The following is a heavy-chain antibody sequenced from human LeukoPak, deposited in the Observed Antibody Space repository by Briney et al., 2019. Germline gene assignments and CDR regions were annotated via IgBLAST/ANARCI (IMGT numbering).Heavy chain of an antibody. CDR3: ARGIYSSGWYLRGGNNWFDP. CDR2: IYYSGST. CDR1: GGSMRSYY. D-gene: IGHD6-19*01. J-gene: IGHJ5*02. Sequence: SETLSLTCTVSGGSMRSYYWSWIRQPPGKGLEWIGSIYYSGSTYYNPSLKSRVTISVDTSKNQFSLKLSSVTAADTAVYYCARGIYSSGWYLRGGNNWFDPWGQGTLVTVSS. V-gene: IGHV4-59*12.